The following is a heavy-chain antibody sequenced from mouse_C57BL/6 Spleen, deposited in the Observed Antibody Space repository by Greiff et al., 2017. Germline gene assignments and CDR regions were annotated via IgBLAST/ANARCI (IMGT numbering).Heavy chain of an antibody. CDR3: ARSYGSSFSYAMDY. CDR1: GYSFPDYN. V-gene: IGHV1-39*01. CDR2: INPNYGTT. D-gene: IGHD1-1*01. Sequence: VQLQQSGPELVKPGASVKISCKASGYSFPDYNMNWVKQGNGKSLEWIGVINPNYGTTSYNQKFKGKATLTVDQSSSTAYMQLNSLTSEDSAVYYCARSYGSSFSYAMDYWGQGTSVTVSS. J-gene: IGHJ4*01.